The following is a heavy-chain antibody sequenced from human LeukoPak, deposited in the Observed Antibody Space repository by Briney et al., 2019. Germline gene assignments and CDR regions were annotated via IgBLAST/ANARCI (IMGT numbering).Heavy chain of an antibody. D-gene: IGHD3-10*01. CDR3: ARERWFGELFTPSIGY. J-gene: IGHJ4*02. CDR1: GFTFSNYW. Sequence: GGSLRLSCAASGFTFSNYWMSWVRQAPGKGLEWVANIKQDGSEKYYVDSVKGRFTISRDNAKNSLYLQMNSLRAEDTAVYYCARERWFGELFTPSIGYWGQGTLVTVSS. CDR2: IKQDGSEK. V-gene: IGHV3-7*01.